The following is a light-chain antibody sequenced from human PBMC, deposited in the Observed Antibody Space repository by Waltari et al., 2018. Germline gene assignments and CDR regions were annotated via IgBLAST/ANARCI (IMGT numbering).Light chain of an antibody. Sequence: QSALTQPASVSGSPGQSITISCTGTSSDVGNYNFVSWYQQHPGKAPKLMIYEVTNRPSGVSNRFSGSKSDNTASLTISGLQADDEADYYCSSYTTSNTVVFGGGTKLTVL. V-gene: IGLV2-14*03. J-gene: IGLJ2*01. CDR2: EVT. CDR1: SSDVGNYNF. CDR3: SSYTTSNTVV.